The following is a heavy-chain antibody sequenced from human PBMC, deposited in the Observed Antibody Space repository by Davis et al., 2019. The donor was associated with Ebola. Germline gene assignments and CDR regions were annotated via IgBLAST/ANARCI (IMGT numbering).Heavy chain of an antibody. D-gene: IGHD4-17*01. J-gene: IGHJ5*02. CDR1: GGSISSSSYY. V-gene: IGHV4-61*05. CDR3: ARHHGVTENWFDP. CDR2: IYYSGST. Sequence: MPSETLSLTCTVSGGSISSSSYYWGWIRQPPGKGLEWIGYIYYSGSTNYNPSLKSRVTISVDTSKNQFSLKPSSVTAADTAVYYCARHHGVTENWFDPWGQGTLVTVSS.